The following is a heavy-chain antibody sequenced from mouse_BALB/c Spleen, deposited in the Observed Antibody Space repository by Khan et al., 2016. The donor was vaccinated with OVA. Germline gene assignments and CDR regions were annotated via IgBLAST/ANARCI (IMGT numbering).Heavy chain of an antibody. Sequence: EVQLQESGPGLVKPSQSLSLTCTVTGYSITSCYVWYWIRQLPGNKLEWMGYISYSGSTNYNPSLKSRISITRDTSKNQFFLQLNSVTTEDTATYYYASTAGIKYWGQGTTVTVSA. CDR3: ASTAGIKY. CDR2: ISYSGST. D-gene: IGHD1-2*01. CDR1: GYSITSCYV. J-gene: IGHJ2*01. V-gene: IGHV3-2*02.